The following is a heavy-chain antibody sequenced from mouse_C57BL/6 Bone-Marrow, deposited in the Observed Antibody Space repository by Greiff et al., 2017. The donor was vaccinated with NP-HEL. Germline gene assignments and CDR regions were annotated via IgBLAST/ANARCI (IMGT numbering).Heavy chain of an antibody. V-gene: IGHV14-2*01. J-gene: IGHJ1*03. CDR3: ASGGWLLRGYYDV. CDR1: GFNIKDYY. D-gene: IGHD2-3*01. Sequence: VHVKQSGAELVKPGASVKLSCTASGFNIKDYYMHWVKQRPEQGLEWIGRIDPEAGETKYAPKFQGKATITADTSSNTAYLQLSSLTSEDTAVYYCASGGWLLRGYYDVWGTGTTVTVSS. CDR2: IDPEAGET.